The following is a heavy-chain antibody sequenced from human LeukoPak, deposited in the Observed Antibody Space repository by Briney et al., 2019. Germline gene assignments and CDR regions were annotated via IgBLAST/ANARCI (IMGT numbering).Heavy chain of an antibody. CDR2: INHSGST. CDR1: GGSFSGYY. D-gene: IGHD3-10*01. J-gene: IGHJ4*02. Sequence: KPSETLSLTCAVYGGSFSGYYWSWIRQPPGRGLEWIGEINHSGSTNYNPSLKSRVTISVDTSKNQFSLKLSSVTAADTAVYYCARGVYGSGSYLAYWGQGTLVTVSS. V-gene: IGHV4-34*01. CDR3: ARGVYGSGSYLAY.